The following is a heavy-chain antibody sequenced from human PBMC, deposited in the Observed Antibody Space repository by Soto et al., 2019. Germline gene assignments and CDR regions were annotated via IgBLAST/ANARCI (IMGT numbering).Heavy chain of an antibody. J-gene: IGHJ4*02. CDR1: VYTFSDTA. CDR2: VASKPEGYTT. D-gene: IGHD3-22*01. V-gene: IGHV3-73*01. CDR3: AKNPGYYYDSTGYHFDY. Sequence: GESLRLSCAASVYTFSDTAFYWVRQAPGKGVEWVGRVASKPEGYTTTYGASVKGRFTISRDESQNTAYLQMNSLITEDTAVYYCAKNPGYYYDSTGYHFDYWGQGT.